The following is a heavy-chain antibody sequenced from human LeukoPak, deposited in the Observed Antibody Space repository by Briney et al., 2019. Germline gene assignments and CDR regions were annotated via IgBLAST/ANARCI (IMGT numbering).Heavy chain of an antibody. Sequence: SGGSLRLSCAASGFTFTNAWMNWVRQAPGKGLEWVSYISSTGSTIYYADSVRGRFTISRDNAKNSLYLQMSSLRAEDTAVYYCARLRHPDFDYWGQGTLVTVSS. J-gene: IGHJ4*02. V-gene: IGHV3-48*04. CDR2: ISSTGSTI. D-gene: IGHD1-14*01. CDR3: ARLRHPDFDY. CDR1: GFTFTNAW.